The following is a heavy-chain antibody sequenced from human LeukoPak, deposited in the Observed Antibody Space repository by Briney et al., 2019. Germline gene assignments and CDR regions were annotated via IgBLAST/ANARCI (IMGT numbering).Heavy chain of an antibody. CDR3: ARYSRWGTGNWYFDL. V-gene: IGHV3-48*03. CDR1: GFTFSGYE. CDR2: VSTTGDIR. Sequence: GGSLRLSCAGSGFTFSGYEMNWVRQAPGKGLEWLSYVSTTGDIRHYADSVTGRFTISRDNAENALHLQMNSLRVEDMAIYYCARYSRWGTGNWYFDLWGRGTLVTVSS. D-gene: IGHD6-6*01. J-gene: IGHJ2*01.